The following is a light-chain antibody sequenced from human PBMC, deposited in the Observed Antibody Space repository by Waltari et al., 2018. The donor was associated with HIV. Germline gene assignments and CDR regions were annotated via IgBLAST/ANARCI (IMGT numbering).Light chain of an antibody. CDR2: EVS. CDR3: CSYAGSSTLI. Sequence: QSALTQPASVSGSTGQSITISCTGTSSDVGSYNLVSWYQQNPDKAPKLMIYEVSKRHSGVSNHFSGSKSGNTASLTISGLQAEDEAAYYCCSYAGSSTLIFGGGTKLTVL. J-gene: IGLJ2*01. V-gene: IGLV2-23*02. CDR1: SSDVGSYNL.